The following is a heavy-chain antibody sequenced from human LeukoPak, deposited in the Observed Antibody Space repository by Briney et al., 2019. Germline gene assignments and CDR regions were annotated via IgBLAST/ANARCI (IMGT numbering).Heavy chain of an antibody. V-gene: IGHV4-34*01. CDR3: AGDRFYSSSWYPLNS. CDR1: GGSFSGYY. D-gene: IGHD6-13*01. J-gene: IGHJ4*02. Sequence: PSETLSLTCAVYGGSFSGYYWSWIRQPPGKGLEWIGEINHSGSTNYNPSLKSRVTISVDTSKNQFSLKLSSVTAADTAVYYCAGDRFYSSSWYPLNSWGQGILVTVSS. CDR2: INHSGST.